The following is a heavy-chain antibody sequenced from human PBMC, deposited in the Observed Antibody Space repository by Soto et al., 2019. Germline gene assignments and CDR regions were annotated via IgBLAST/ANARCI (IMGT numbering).Heavy chain of an antibody. Sequence: ASVKVSCKASGSTFTSYYMHWVRQAPGQGLEWMGIINPSGGSTSYAQKFQGRVTITRDTSTSTVYMELSSLRSEDTAVYYCARAFEVVTAIYAQRAFDIWGQGTMVTVSS. CDR1: GSTFTSYY. CDR2: INPSGGST. D-gene: IGHD2-21*02. V-gene: IGHV1-46*01. CDR3: ARAFEVVTAIYAQRAFDI. J-gene: IGHJ3*02.